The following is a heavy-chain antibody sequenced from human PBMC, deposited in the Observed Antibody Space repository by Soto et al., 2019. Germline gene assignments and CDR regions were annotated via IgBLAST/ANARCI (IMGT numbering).Heavy chain of an antibody. J-gene: IGHJ3*02. V-gene: IGHV1-69*13. CDR1: GGTFSSYA. Sequence: SVKVSCKASGGTFSSYAISCVRQAPGQGLEWMGGIIPIFGTANYAQKFQGRVTITADESTSTAYMELSSLRSEDTAVYYCARGEGPITMIVVAVGAFDIWGQGTMVTVSS. D-gene: IGHD3-22*01. CDR2: IIPIFGTA. CDR3: ARGEGPITMIVVAVGAFDI.